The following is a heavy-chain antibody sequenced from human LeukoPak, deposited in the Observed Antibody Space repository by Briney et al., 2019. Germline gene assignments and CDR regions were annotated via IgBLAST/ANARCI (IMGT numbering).Heavy chain of an antibody. Sequence: ASVKVSCKASGYTFTTYDVNWVRQATGQGLEWMGWMNPNSGNTGYAQKFQGRVTITRNTSISTAYMELSSLRSEDTAVYYCARGQGRRYFDWFVDYWGQGTLVTVSS. V-gene: IGHV1-8*03. CDR3: ARGQGRRYFDWFVDY. CDR2: MNPNSGNT. D-gene: IGHD3-9*01. J-gene: IGHJ4*02. CDR1: GYTFTTYD.